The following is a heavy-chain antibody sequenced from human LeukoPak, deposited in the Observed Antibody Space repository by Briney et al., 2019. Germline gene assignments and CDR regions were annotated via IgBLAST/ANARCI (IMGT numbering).Heavy chain of an antibody. J-gene: IGHJ5*02. D-gene: IGHD2-2*01. CDR1: GFSFSSYA. CDR3: ANIVVVPAASRGP. CDR2: ISGGGEDT. Sequence: PGGSLRLSCAASGFSFSSYAMRWVRQAPGKGLEWLSEISGGGEDTHYADSVKGRFTISRDNSKNTLYLQMNSLRAEDTAVYYCANIVVVPAASRGPWGQGTLVTVSS. V-gene: IGHV3-23*01.